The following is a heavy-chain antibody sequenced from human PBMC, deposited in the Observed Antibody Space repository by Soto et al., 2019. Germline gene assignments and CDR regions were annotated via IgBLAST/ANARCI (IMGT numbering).Heavy chain of an antibody. Sequence: GGSLRLSCAASGFTFSSYAMHWVRQAPGKGLEWVAVISYDGSNKYYADSVKGRFPISRDNSKNTVYLQMNSLRAEDTAVYYCAKIESRFFYDSTGYYPFDYWGQGTLVTVSS. CDR2: ISYDGSNK. D-gene: IGHD3-22*01. CDR1: GFTFSSYA. CDR3: AKIESRFFYDSTGYYPFDY. V-gene: IGHV3-30-3*02. J-gene: IGHJ4*02.